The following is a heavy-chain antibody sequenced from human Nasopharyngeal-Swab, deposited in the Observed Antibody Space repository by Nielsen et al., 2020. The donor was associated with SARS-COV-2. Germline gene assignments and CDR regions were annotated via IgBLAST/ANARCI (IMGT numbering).Heavy chain of an antibody. CDR2: IYPGDSDT. Sequence: GRQRHGKGLEWMGFIYPGDSDTRNSPSFRGQVTISADKSINTAYLQWSSLKASDTAMYYCARRDYGDYSGWFDPWGQGTLVTVSS. CDR3: ARRDYGDYSGWFDP. D-gene: IGHD4-17*01. V-gene: IGHV5-51*01. J-gene: IGHJ5*02.